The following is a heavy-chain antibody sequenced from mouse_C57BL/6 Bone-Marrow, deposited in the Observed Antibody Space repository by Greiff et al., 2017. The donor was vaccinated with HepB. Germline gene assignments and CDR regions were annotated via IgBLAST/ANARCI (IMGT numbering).Heavy chain of an antibody. D-gene: IGHD1-1*01. V-gene: IGHV7-3*01. CDR2: IRNKANGYTT. CDR3: ARYWYYGISYVGEYYFDD. Sequence: EVMLVESGGGLVQPGGSLSLSCAASGFTFTDYYMSWVRQPPGKALEWLGFIRNKANGYTTEYSASVKGRFTISRDNSQSILYLQMYALRAEDSATYYCARYWYYGISYVGEYYFDDCGQGTTLTVSS. CDR1: GFTFTDYY. J-gene: IGHJ2*01.